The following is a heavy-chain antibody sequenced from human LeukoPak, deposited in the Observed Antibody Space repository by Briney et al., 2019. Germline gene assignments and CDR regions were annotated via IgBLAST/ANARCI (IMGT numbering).Heavy chain of an antibody. V-gene: IGHV4-34*01. CDR2: IHPSGST. Sequence: SETLSLTCAVYGGSFSGYYWNWIRQPPGKGLERIGEIHPSGSTNYNPSLKSRVTMSIDTSKNQFSLKLTSVSAADTAVYYCARGADWSKVGYWGQGTLVTVSS. CDR1: GGSFSGYY. D-gene: IGHD3-3*01. J-gene: IGHJ4*02. CDR3: ARGADWSKVGY.